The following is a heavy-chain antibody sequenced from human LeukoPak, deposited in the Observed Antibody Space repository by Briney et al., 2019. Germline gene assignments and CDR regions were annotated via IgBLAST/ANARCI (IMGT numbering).Heavy chain of an antibody. J-gene: IGHJ1*01. Sequence: ASVKVSCKASGYTFTSYGISWVRQAPGQGLEWMGWISAYNGNTNYAQKLQGRVTMTTDTSTSTAYMELRSLRSDDTAVYYCARGYSSGWYSNGEYFQHWGQGTLVTVSS. D-gene: IGHD6-19*01. V-gene: IGHV1-18*01. CDR3: ARGYSSGWYSNGEYFQH. CDR2: ISAYNGNT. CDR1: GYTFTSYG.